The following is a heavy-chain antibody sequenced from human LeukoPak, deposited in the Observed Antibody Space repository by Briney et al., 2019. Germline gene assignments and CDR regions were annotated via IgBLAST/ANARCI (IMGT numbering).Heavy chain of an antibody. CDR2: INHSGST. J-gene: IGHJ4*02. V-gene: IGHV4-34*01. D-gene: IGHD4-23*01. Sequence: PSETLSLTCAVYGGSFSGYYWSWIRQPPGKGLEWIGEINHSGSTNYNPSLKSRVTISVDTSKNQFSLKLSSVTAADTAVYYCARGPDGGISLRYFDYWGQGTLVTVSS. CDR1: GGSFSGYY. CDR3: ARGPDGGISLRYFDY.